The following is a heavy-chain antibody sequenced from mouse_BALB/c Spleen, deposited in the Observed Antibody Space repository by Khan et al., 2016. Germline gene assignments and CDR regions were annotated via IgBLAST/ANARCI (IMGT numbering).Heavy chain of an antibody. J-gene: IGHJ1*01. V-gene: IGHV9-3-1*01. D-gene: IGHD2-1*01. CDR3: ARDFGNYGYFDV. CDR1: GYTLANYG. Sequence: QIQLVQSGPELKKPGETVKISCKASGYTLANYGVIWVKQAPGKGLKWMVWINTYTGEPIYADDFKGRFAFSLETSASIVYLEMNNLKNEETATYFCARDFGNYGYFDVWGAGTTVTVSS. CDR2: INTYTGEP.